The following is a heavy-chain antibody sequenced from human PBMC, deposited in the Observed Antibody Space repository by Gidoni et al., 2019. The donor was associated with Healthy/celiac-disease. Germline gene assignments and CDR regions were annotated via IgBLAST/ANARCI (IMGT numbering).Heavy chain of an antibody. CDR2: IWYDGSNK. V-gene: IGHV3-33*01. CDR3: ARDRSPPLHYFDY. CDR1: GFPFSSYG. Sequence: QVQLVESGGGVVQPGRSLRLSCAASGFPFSSYGMHWVRQAPGKGLEWVAVIWYDGSNKYYADSVKGRFTISRDNSKNTLYLQMNSLRAEDTAVYYCARDRSPPLHYFDYWGQGTLVTVSS. D-gene: IGHD1-26*01. J-gene: IGHJ4*02.